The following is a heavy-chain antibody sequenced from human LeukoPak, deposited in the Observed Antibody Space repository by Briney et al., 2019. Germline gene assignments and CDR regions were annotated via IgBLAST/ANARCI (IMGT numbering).Heavy chain of an antibody. J-gene: IGHJ4*02. CDR2: IKHDGSQK. Sequence: GGSLRLSCAASGFXFSNYWIGWVRQAPGKGLEWVAKIKHDGSQKYFVDSVKGRFTISRDNAKNSLYLQMNSLRAEDTAVYYCARVAWSSGWFYDYWGQGTLVTVSS. CDR1: GFXFSNYW. CDR3: ARVAWSSGWFYDY. V-gene: IGHV3-7*05. D-gene: IGHD6-19*01.